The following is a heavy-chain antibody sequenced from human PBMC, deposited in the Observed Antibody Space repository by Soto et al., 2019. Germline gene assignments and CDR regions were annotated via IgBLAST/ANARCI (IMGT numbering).Heavy chain of an antibody. CDR2: INHSGST. CDR1: GGSFSGYY. CDR3: ARGRGSYGGKPSDY. J-gene: IGHJ4*02. Sequence: SETLSLTCAVYGGSFSGYYWSWIRQPPGKGLEWIREINHSGSTNYNPSLKSRVTISVDTSKNQFSLKLSSVTAADTAVYYCARGRGSYGGKPSDYWGQGTLVTVSS. V-gene: IGHV4-34*01. D-gene: IGHD2-15*01.